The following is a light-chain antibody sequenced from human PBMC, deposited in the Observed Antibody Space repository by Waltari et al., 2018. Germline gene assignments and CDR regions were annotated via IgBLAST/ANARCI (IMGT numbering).Light chain of an antibody. CDR3: SSYTSSSTLEV. CDR1: SSDVGGYNY. J-gene: IGLJ2*01. Sequence: QSALTQPASVSGSPGQSITISCTGTSSDVGGYNYVPWYQLHPGKAPKLMIYEVSNRPSGVSNRFSGAKSGNTASLTISGLQAEDEADYYCSSYTSSSTLEVFGGGTKLTVL. V-gene: IGLV2-14*01. CDR2: EVS.